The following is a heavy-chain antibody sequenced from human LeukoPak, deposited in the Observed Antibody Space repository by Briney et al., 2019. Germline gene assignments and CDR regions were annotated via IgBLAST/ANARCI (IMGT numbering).Heavy chain of an antibody. J-gene: IGHJ6*03. Sequence: ASVKVSCKASGYTFTGYYMHWVRQAPGQGLEWMGWINPNSGDTNYAQNFQGRVTMTRDTSISTAYMELSRLRSDDTAVYYCARGGGSPRGYYYYMGVWGKGTTVIVSS. CDR3: ARGGGSPRGYYYYMGV. CDR1: GYTFTGYY. V-gene: IGHV1-2*02. CDR2: INPNSGDT. D-gene: IGHD1-26*01.